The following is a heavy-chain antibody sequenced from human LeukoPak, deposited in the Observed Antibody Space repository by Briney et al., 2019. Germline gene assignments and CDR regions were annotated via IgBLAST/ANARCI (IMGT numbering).Heavy chain of an antibody. Sequence: ASVKVSCKASGYTFTSYGISWVRQAPGQGLEWMGWISAYNGNTNYAQKLQGRVTMTTDTSTSTAYMELRSLRSDDTAVYYCARVELAVAGPEHFQHWGQGTLVTVFS. CDR3: ARVELAVAGPEHFQH. D-gene: IGHD6-19*01. V-gene: IGHV1-18*01. J-gene: IGHJ1*01. CDR1: GYTFTSYG. CDR2: ISAYNGNT.